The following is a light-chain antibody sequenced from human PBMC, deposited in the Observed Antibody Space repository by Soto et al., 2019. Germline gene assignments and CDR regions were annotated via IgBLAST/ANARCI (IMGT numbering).Light chain of an antibody. J-gene: IGKJ3*01. Sequence: DIPLTQSPSSLSASVGDRVTITCRASESISTYLNWFQQKPGKAPRLLIYAASNLHSGVPSRFSGSGSGTDFALTISGLQPQDFATYYCQETYSVPFFSFGPGTKVDVK. CDR3: QETYSVPFFS. CDR1: ESISTY. CDR2: AAS. V-gene: IGKV1-39*01.